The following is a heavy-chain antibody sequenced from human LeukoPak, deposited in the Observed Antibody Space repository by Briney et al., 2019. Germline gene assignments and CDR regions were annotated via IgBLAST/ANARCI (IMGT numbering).Heavy chain of an antibody. CDR1: GASFSGYY. CDR3: ARDYYDSSGDAFDI. Sequence: SETLSLTCALYGASFSGYYWSWIRQPPGKGLEWIGEINHSGSTNYNPSLKSRVTISVDTSKNQFSLKLSSVTAADTAVYYCARDYYDSSGDAFDIWGQGTMVTVSS. V-gene: IGHV4-34*01. J-gene: IGHJ3*02. D-gene: IGHD3-22*01. CDR2: INHSGST.